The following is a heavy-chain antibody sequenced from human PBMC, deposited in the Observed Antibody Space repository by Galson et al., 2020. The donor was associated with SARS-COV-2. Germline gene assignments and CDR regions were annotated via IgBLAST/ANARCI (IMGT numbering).Heavy chain of an antibody. J-gene: IGHJ5*02. CDR1: GYTLTELS. D-gene: IGHD2-2*02. Sequence: GESLKISCKVSGYTLTELSMHWVRQAPGKGLEWMGGFDPEDGETIYAQKFQGRVTMTEDTSTDTAYMELSSLRSEDTAVYYCATGVVVVPAAITWFDPWGQGTLVTVSS. V-gene: IGHV1-24*01. CDR3: ATGVVVVPAAITWFDP. CDR2: FDPEDGET.